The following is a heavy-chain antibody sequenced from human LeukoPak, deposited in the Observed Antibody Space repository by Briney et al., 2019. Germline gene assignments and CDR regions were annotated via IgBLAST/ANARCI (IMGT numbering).Heavy chain of an antibody. Sequence: ASVKVSCKASGYTFTDYYMHWVRQAPGQGLEWLGWINPNSGGTSYAQKSQGRVTMTRDTSISTAYMEVSRLRSDDTAVYYCATMGATNFDHWGQGTLVTVSS. V-gene: IGHV1-2*02. J-gene: IGHJ4*02. CDR1: GYTFTDYY. CDR3: ATMGATNFDH. CDR2: INPNSGGT. D-gene: IGHD1-26*01.